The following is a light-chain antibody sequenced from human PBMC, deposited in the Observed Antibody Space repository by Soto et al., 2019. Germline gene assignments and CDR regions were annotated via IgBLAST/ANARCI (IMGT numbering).Light chain of an antibody. CDR1: QSIGTS. Sequence: DIQMTQSPSSLSASVGDRVTITCRASQSIGTSLNWYKQTPGKAPKVLICAAYSLQSGVPSRFSGGGSGTDFTLTISSLQPEDFATYYCQQSYTSTWTFGQGTKVEIK. CDR3: QQSYTSTWT. CDR2: AAY. J-gene: IGKJ1*01. V-gene: IGKV1-39*01.